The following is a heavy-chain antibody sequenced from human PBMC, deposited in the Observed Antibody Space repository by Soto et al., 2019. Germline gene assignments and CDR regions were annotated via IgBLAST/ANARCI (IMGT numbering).Heavy chain of an antibody. J-gene: IGHJ6*02. CDR3: ARERATMVDYYYYGMDV. CDR1: GGTFSSYA. Sequence: QVQLVQSGAEVKKPGSSVKVSCKASGGTFSSYAISWVRQAPGQGLEWMGGIIPIFGTANYAQKFQGRVTITADKSTSTAYMELSSLRSEDTAVYYCARERATMVDYYYYGMDVWGQGTTVTVSS. CDR2: IIPIFGTA. D-gene: IGHD3-10*01. V-gene: IGHV1-69*06.